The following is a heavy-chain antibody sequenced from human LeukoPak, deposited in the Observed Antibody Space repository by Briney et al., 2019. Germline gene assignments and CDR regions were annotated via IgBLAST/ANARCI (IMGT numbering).Heavy chain of an antibody. CDR3: ARASWISTAGAVC. J-gene: IGHJ4*02. CDR2: MKGGGET. V-gene: IGHV3-23*01. D-gene: IGHD2-2*03. Sequence: GGTLRLSCGASGFSFTNYARRWLPQAPARGPEGLSSMKGGGETFYADSVKGRFTLSRDISRNTVYLQLNNLRVEDTATYYCARASWISTAGAVCWGQGTQVTVSS. CDR1: GFSFTNYA.